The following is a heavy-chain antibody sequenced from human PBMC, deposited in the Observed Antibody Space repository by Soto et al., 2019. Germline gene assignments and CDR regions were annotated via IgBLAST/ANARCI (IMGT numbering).Heavy chain of an antibody. V-gene: IGHV1-24*01. D-gene: IGHD1-26*01. Sequence: ASVKVSCKVSGYTLTELSMRWVRQAPGKGLEWMGGFDPEDGETIYAQKFQGRVTMTEDTSTDTAYMELSSLRSEDTAVYYCATRGFTVGAIDYWGQGTLVTVSS. CDR3: ATRGFTVGAIDY. J-gene: IGHJ4*02. CDR2: FDPEDGET. CDR1: GYTLTELS.